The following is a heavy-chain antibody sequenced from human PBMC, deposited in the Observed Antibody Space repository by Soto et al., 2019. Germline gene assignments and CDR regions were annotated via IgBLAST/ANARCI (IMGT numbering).Heavy chain of an antibody. J-gene: IGHJ6*02. CDR3: ARGRRAAAGYYYYYYGMDV. V-gene: IGHV4-34*01. D-gene: IGHD6-13*01. Sequence: SDTLSLTGAVYGGSFSGYYWSWIRQPPGKGLEWIGEINHSGSTNYNPSLKSRVTISVDTSKNQFSLKLSSVTAADTAVYYCARGRRAAAGYYYYYYGMDVWGQGTTVTVSS. CDR2: INHSGST. CDR1: GGSFSGYY.